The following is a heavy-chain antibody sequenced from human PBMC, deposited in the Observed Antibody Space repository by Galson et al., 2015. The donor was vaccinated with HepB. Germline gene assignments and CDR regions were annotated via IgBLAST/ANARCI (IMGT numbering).Heavy chain of an antibody. CDR2: INPSGGST. CDR3: ALIEGIVVVTAGAEYFQH. D-gene: IGHD2-21*02. J-gene: IGHJ1*01. CDR1: GYTFTSYY. Sequence: VKVSCKASGYTFTSYYMHWVRQAPGQGLEWMGIINPSGGSTSYAQKFQGRVTMTRDTSTSTVYMELSSLRSEDTAVYYCALIEGIVVVTAGAEYFQHWGQGTLVTVSS. V-gene: IGHV1-46*01.